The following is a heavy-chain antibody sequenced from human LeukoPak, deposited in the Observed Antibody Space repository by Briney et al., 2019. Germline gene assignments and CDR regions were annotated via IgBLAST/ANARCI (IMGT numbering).Heavy chain of an antibody. Sequence: GALRLSCAASGFTFSNYWMTWVRQAPGKGLEWVANIKKDGSDKYYVDSVKGRFTISRDNAKKSLYLQMNSLRAEDTAVYYCARDRCNGGDCYHTTYYFDYWGQGTLVTVSS. D-gene: IGHD2-21*02. V-gene: IGHV3-7*01. CDR1: GFTFSNYW. J-gene: IGHJ4*02. CDR2: IKKDGSDK. CDR3: ARDRCNGGDCYHTTYYFDY.